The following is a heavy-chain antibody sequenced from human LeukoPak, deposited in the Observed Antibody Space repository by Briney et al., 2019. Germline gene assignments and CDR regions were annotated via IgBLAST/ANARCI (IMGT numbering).Heavy chain of an antibody. CDR3: ARSGLTDFDY. Sequence: GESLNISCKASGSSCTSYWIGWVRQMPGKGLEWMEIIYPGDSDTKNTPSFQGPVSISAYKSITTDYLQWSSLNASDTARYYCARSGLTDFDYWGKGTLVTAS. CDR1: GSSCTSYW. V-gene: IGHV5-51*01. CDR2: IYPGDSDT. J-gene: IGHJ4*02.